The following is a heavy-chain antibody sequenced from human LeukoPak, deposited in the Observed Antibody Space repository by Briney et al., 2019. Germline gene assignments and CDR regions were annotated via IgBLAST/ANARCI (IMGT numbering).Heavy chain of an antibody. CDR1: GYTFASYW. V-gene: IGHV5-51*01. D-gene: IGHD6-13*01. CDR2: IYPDDSDI. Sequence: GESLQISCKGSGYTFASYWVAWVRQMPGKGLEWMGIIYPDDSDIRYSPSFQGQVTISADKSINTAYLQWSSLKASDTGIYYCARGIGAVLNWFDPWGQGTLVTVSS. J-gene: IGHJ5*02. CDR3: ARGIGAVLNWFDP.